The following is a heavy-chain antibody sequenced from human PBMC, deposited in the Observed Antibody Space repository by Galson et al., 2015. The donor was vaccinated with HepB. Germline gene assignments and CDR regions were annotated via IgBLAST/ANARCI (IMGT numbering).Heavy chain of an antibody. Sequence: SLRLSCAASGFTFSSYAMHWVRQAPGKGLEYVSAISSNGGSTYYADSVKGRFTISRDNSKNTLYLQMSSLRAEDTAVYYCANLGLSVRGVRVDYYYYYMDVWGKGTTVTVSS. V-gene: IGHV3-64D*06. CDR3: ANLGLSVRGVRVDYYYYYMDV. D-gene: IGHD3-10*01. J-gene: IGHJ6*03. CDR1: GFTFSSYA. CDR2: ISSNGGST.